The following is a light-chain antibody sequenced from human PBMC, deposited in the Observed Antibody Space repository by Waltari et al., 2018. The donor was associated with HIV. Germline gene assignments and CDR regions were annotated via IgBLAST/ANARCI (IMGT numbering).Light chain of an antibody. V-gene: IGLV3-9*01. CDR3: QVWDSSTVI. CDR2: KNI. CDR1: YIRTTH. Sequence: SHLPPPPSLSVPPGQTPTNPCGGDYIRTTHVRWYQQKPGQAPLLVIFKNINRPSGIPERFSGSNSGNTAILTISAAQVADEADYYCQVWDSSTVIFGSGTTVTV. J-gene: IGLJ1*01.